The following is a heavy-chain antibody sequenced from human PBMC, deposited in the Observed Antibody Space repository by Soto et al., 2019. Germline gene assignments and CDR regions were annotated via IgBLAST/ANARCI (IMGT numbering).Heavy chain of an antibody. J-gene: IGHJ4*02. V-gene: IGHV1-69*04. D-gene: IGHD4-17*01. CDR1: GGTFSSYT. CDR3: ARDVRNKGTVTTSYY. CDR2: IIPILGIA. Sequence: ASVKVSCKASGGTFSSYTISWVRQAPGQGLEWMGRIIPILGIANYAQKFQGRVTITADKSTSTAYMELSSLRSEDTAVYYCARDVRNKGTVTTSYYWGQGTLVTVSS.